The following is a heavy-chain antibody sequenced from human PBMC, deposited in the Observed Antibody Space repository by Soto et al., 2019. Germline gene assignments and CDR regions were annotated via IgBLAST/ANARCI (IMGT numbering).Heavy chain of an antibody. V-gene: IGHV4-30-4*01. J-gene: IGHJ5*02. D-gene: IGHD2-21*02. CDR1: GASIRSTGYY. Sequence: SETLSLACTVSGASIRSTGYYWSWIRQAPGKGLEWIGYVYYTGSTYYNPSLMSRLTISVDTSKNQFSLKLTSVTAAETAVYYCVRTAREGAVAPHWFDRWGQGTQVTVSS. CDR2: VYYTGST. CDR3: VRTAREGAVAPHWFDR.